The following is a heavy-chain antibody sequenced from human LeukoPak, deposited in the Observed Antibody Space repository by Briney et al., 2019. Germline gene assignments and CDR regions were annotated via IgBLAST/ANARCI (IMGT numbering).Heavy chain of an antibody. Sequence: SQTLSPTCAISGDSVSTSSAAWNWIRQSPSRGLQWLGRTYYRSKWYNDYALSLKSRIAINPDTSKNQFSLQLNSVTPEDTAVYYCARGSGDGYNYYYFDYWGQGTLVTVSS. V-gene: IGHV6-1*01. CDR2: TYYRSKWYN. CDR1: GDSVSTSSAA. J-gene: IGHJ4*02. D-gene: IGHD5-24*01. CDR3: ARGSGDGYNYYYFDY.